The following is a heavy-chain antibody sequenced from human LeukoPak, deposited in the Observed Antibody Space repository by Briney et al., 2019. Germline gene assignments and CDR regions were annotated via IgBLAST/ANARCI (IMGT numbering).Heavy chain of an antibody. CDR3: AKDDAWGRYKD. D-gene: IGHD3-16*01. V-gene: IGHV3-23*01. Sequence: GGSLRLSCAASGFTFSSYFMSWVRQAPGKGLEWVSTVDVSGGTTYYTDSVKGRFTISRDNSKNTVSLQMNSLRGEDTAVYYCAKDDAWGRYKDWGQGTLVTVSS. CDR1: GFTFSSYF. J-gene: IGHJ1*01. CDR2: VDVSGGTT.